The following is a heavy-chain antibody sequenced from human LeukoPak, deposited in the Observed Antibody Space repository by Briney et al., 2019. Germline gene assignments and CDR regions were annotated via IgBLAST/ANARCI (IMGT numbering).Heavy chain of an antibody. D-gene: IGHD1-14*01. V-gene: IGHV4-34*01. Sequence: SETLSLTCAVYGGSFSGYYWSWIRQPPGKGLEWIGEINHSGSTNYNPSLKSRVTISVDTSKNQSSLKLTSVTAADTAVYYCARSPTKRVTEDYWGHGILVTVSS. CDR3: ARSPTKRVTEDY. CDR2: INHSGST. J-gene: IGHJ4*01. CDR1: GGSFSGYY.